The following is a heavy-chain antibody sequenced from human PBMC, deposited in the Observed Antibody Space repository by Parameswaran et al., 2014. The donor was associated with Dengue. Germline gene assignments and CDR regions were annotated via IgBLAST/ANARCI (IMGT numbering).Heavy chain of an antibody. J-gene: IGHJ2*01. Sequence: VRQAPGKGLEWVSAISGSGGSTYYADSVKGRFTISRDNSKNTLYLQMNSLRAEDTAVYYCAKDGGLNDILTGYYNGWYFDLWGRGTLVTVSS. CDR2: ISGSGGST. D-gene: IGHD3-9*01. V-gene: IGHV3-23*01. CDR3: AKDGGLNDILTGYYNGWYFDL.